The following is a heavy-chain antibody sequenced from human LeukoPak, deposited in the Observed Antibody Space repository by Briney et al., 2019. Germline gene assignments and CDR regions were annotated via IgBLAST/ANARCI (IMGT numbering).Heavy chain of an antibody. V-gene: IGHV3-23*01. J-gene: IGHJ4*02. CDR2: ISGSGGST. CDR3: AKGGIQLCTVPFEN. D-gene: IGHD5-18*01. Sequence: GGSLTLSCAASGLTVSSNYMSWVRQAPGKGLEWVSAISGSGGSTYSADSVKGRSPISRENSKTTRYLQRTSLRAEDTAVYYCAKGGIQLCTVPFENWGEGTLVTVSS. CDR1: GLTVSSNY.